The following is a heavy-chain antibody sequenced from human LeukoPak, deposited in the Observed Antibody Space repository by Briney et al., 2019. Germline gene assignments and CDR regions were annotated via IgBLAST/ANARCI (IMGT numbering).Heavy chain of an antibody. D-gene: IGHD2-8*01. CDR2: INQDGSEK. CDR1: GFTFSNNW. CDR3: ARDPMADFDY. Sequence: GGSLRLSCAASGFTFSNNWMNWVRQAPGKGLEWVANINQDGSEKYYVDSVKGRFTISRDNSKNTLFLQMNSLRIEDTAVYYCARDPMADFDYWGQGTLVTVSS. J-gene: IGHJ4*02. V-gene: IGHV3-7*01.